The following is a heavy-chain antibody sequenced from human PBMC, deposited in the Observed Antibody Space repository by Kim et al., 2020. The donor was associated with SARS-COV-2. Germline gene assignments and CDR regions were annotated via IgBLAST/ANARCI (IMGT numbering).Heavy chain of an antibody. D-gene: IGHD2-15*01. CDR3: AKDDAAYSXXFVXXXYYXXXXXV. Sequence: GGSLRLSCAASGFTFSSYAMSWVRQAPGKGLEWVSAISGSGGSTYYADSVKGRFTISRDNSKNTLYLQMNSLRAEDTAVYYCAKDDAAYSXXFVXXXYYXXXXXVGXQG. V-gene: IGHV3-23*01. J-gene: IGHJ6*02. CDR1: GFTFSSYA. CDR2: ISGSGGST.